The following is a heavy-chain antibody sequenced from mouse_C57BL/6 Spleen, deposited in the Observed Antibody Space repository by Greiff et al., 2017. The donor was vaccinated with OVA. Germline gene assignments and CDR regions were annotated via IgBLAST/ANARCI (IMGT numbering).Heavy chain of an antibody. V-gene: IGHV1-55*01. CDR3: ARVPAYYSNLYYFDY. CDR1: GYTFTSYW. J-gene: IGHJ2*01. D-gene: IGHD2-5*01. Sequence: QVQLKQPGAELVKPGASVKMSCKASGYTFTSYWITWVKQRPGQGLEWIGDIYPGSGSTNYNEKFKSKATLTVDTSSSTAYMQLSSLTSEDSAVYYCARVPAYYSNLYYFDYWGQGTTLTVSS. CDR2: IYPGSGST.